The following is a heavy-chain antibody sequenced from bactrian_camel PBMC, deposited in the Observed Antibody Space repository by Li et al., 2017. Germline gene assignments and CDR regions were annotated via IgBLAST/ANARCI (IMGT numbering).Heavy chain of an antibody. Sequence: VQLVESGGGSVQPGGSLNLSCVASDHKYRPACLGWFRQAPGKEREGISAIYFGGGPGDLRYADSVRGRFTISRDNAKNTVYLQMNSLKPEDTGMYYCAADSICRSDYDPAAYPYWGQGTQVTVS. CDR1: DHKYRPAC. CDR3: AADSICRSDYDPAAYPY. D-gene: IGHD4*01. CDR2: IYFGGGPGDL. V-gene: IGHV3S40*01. J-gene: IGHJ4*01.